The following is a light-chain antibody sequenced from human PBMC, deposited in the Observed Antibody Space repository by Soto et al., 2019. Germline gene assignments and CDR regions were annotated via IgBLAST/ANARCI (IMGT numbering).Light chain of an antibody. CDR3: SSYTRQSTYV. Sequence: QSVLTQPASVSGSPGQSTTISCTGTSSDIGPYNFVSWYQHHPGEAPKLIIYEVTNRPSGVSHRFSGSKSGNTASLTISGLQAEDEADYYCSSYTRQSTYVFGTGTKVTVL. CDR2: EVT. CDR1: SSDIGPYNF. J-gene: IGLJ1*01. V-gene: IGLV2-14*01.